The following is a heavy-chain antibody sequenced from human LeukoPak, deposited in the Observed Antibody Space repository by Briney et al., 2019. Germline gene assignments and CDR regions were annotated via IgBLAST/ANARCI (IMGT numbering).Heavy chain of an antibody. V-gene: IGHV3-23*01. CDR2: LSGSGGST. J-gene: IGHJ4*02. CDR3: AKSSYYDSSGYYREYYFDY. D-gene: IGHD3-22*01. Sequence: PGGSLRLSCVGSGFSFNNYAMSWVRQAPGKGLEWVSSLSGSGGSTQYADSVKSRFSISRDNSKNTLFLQMNSLRAEDTAVYYCAKSSYYDSSGYYREYYFDYWGQGMLVTVSS. CDR1: GFSFNNYA.